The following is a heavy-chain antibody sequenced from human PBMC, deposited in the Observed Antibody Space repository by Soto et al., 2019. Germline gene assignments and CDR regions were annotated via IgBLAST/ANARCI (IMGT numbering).Heavy chain of an antibody. CDR3: VSDRGYGHASVPYS. Sequence: QAHLVESGGGVVQPGMSLRLSCAASGFTFTSYGMHWVRQAPVTRLEWVAVISYDGGLQHYADSVKGRFTISRDNSKNMVLLQMNSLRAEDTSVYYCVSDRGYGHASVPYSWGQGTLVSVSS. V-gene: IGHV3-30*03. CDR1: GFTFTSYG. D-gene: IGHD5-18*01. CDR2: ISYDGGLQ. J-gene: IGHJ4*02.